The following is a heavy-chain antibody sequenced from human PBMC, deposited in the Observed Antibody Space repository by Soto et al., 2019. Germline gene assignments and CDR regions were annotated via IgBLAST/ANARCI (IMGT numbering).Heavy chain of an antibody. Sequence: EVQLLESGGGLVQPGGSLRLSCAASGFTFSSYAMSWVRQAPGKGLEWVSAISGSGGSTYYPDSVKGRFTRSRDNSKNKLYLHKSGLTADDTAVYYCAKEWFGELLTHAFDIWGQGTMVTVSS. CDR1: GFTFSSYA. CDR3: AKEWFGELLTHAFDI. V-gene: IGHV3-23*01. J-gene: IGHJ3*02. D-gene: IGHD3-10*01. CDR2: ISGSGGST.